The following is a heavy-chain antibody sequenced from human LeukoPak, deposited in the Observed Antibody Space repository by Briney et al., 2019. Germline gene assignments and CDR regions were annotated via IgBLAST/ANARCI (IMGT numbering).Heavy chain of an antibody. V-gene: IGHV3-30*14. J-gene: IGHJ4*02. Sequence: GGSLRLSCAASGFTFSSNAMHWVRQAPGKGLEWVAVISYDGSNKYYADSVKGRFTISRDNSKNTLYLQMNSLRAEDTAVYYCASKLWFGEPYWGQGTLVTVSS. CDR3: ASKLWFGEPY. D-gene: IGHD3-10*01. CDR2: ISYDGSNK. CDR1: GFTFSSNA.